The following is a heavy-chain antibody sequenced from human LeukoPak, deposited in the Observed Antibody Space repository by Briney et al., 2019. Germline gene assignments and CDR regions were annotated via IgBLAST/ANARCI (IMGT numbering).Heavy chain of an antibody. D-gene: IGHD2-2*01. CDR3: ARYGRVIPAALNFDY. CDR1: GGSFSGYY. Sequence: PSETLSLTCAVYGGSFSGYYWSWIRQPPGKGLEWIGEINHSGSTNYNPSLKSRVTISVDTSKNQFSLKLSSVTAADTAVYYCARYGRVIPAALNFDYWGQGTLVTVSS. CDR2: INHSGST. V-gene: IGHV4-34*01. J-gene: IGHJ4*02.